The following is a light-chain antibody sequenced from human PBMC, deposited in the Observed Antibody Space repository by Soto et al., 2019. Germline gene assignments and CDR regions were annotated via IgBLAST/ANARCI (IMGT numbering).Light chain of an antibody. CDR1: DSDIGTYIY. J-gene: IGLJ2*01. V-gene: IGLV2-8*01. CDR3: SSYAGVKNFVV. Sequence: QLVLTQPPSASGSPGQSVTISCTGSDSDIGTYIYVSWYQQHPGKGPKLILYEVNKRPSGVPDRFSGSKSGNTASLTVSGLQIEDEADYFCSSYAGVKNFVVFGGGTKLTVL. CDR2: EVN.